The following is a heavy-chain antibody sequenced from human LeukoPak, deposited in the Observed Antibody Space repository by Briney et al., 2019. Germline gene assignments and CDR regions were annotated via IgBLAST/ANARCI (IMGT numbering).Heavy chain of an antibody. J-gene: IGHJ4*02. Sequence: PSETLSLTCTVSGGPINTGYYWNWIRQHPGKGLEWIGQISDSGNTNYNPSLKGRVTMSVDTSQNQFSLKLSSVTAADTAVYYCARGDGHFDYWGQGSLVTVSS. CDR3: ARGDGHFDY. D-gene: IGHD5-24*01. CDR1: GGPINTGYY. CDR2: ISDSGNT. V-gene: IGHV4-31*03.